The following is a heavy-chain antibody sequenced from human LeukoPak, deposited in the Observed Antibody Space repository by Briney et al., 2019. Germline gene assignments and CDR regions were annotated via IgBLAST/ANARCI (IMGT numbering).Heavy chain of an antibody. V-gene: IGHV4-30-4*01. Sequence: SQTLSLTCTVSGGSISSGDYYWSWIRQPPGKGLEWIGYIYYSGSTYYNPSLKSRVTISVDTPKNQFSLKLSSVTAADTAVYYCARDGDYYGSGTVHWGQGTLVTVSS. CDR1: GGSISSGDYY. CDR3: ARDGDYYGSGTVH. CDR2: IYYSGST. D-gene: IGHD3-10*01. J-gene: IGHJ4*02.